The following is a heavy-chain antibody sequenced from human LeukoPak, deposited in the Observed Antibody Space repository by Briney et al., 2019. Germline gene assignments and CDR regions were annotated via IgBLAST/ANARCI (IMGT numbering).Heavy chain of an antibody. V-gene: IGHV3-20*04. J-gene: IGHJ6*03. CDR3: ARRRLTTGDYYYYYMDV. D-gene: IGHD4-17*01. CDR1: GFTFDDYG. CDR2: INWNGGST. Sequence: GGSLRLSCAASGFTFDDYGMSWVRQAPGKGLEWVSGINWNGGSTGYADSVKGRFTISRDNAKNSLYLQMNSLRAEDTALYYCARRRLTTGDYYYYYMDVWGKGTTVTVSS.